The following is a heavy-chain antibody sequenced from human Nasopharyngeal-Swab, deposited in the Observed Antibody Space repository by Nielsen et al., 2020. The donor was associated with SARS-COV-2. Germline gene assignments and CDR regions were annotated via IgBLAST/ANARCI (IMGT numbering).Heavy chain of an antibody. Sequence: WIRQPPGKGLEWIGRIYTSGSTNYNPSLKSRVTMSVDTSKNQFSLKLRSVTAADTAVYYCARDEPSSWSNTYYYYYGMDVWGQGTTVTVSS. CDR2: IYTSGST. J-gene: IGHJ6*02. V-gene: IGHV4-4*07. D-gene: IGHD6-13*01. CDR3: ARDEPSSWSNTYYYYYGMDV.